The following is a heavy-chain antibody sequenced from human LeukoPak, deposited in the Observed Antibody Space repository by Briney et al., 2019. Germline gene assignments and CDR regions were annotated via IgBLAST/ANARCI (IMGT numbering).Heavy chain of an antibody. V-gene: IGHV3-23*01. D-gene: IGHD2-21*01. CDR2: ISGSGGST. J-gene: IGHJ4*02. Sequence: GGSLRLSCAASGFTFSSYAMSWVGQAPGKGLEGVSAISGSGGSTYYADSVKGRFTISRDNSKTTLYLQMNSLRAEDTAVYYCAKFLPTHIVVANYYFDYWGQGTLVTVSS. CDR3: AKFLPTHIVVANYYFDY. CDR1: GFTFSSYA.